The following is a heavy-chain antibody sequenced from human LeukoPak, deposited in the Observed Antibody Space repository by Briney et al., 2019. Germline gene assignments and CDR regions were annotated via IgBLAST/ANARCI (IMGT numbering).Heavy chain of an antibody. CDR3: ARVVGDSGGYIDV. CDR2: IHHRGSI. J-gene: IGHJ6*03. CDR1: GGSFSGYY. Sequence: SETLSLTCAVYGGSFSGYYWSWIRQPPGKGLEGIGNIHHRGSINYNPSLKSRVTISVDTSKNRFSLKLSSVTAADTAVYYCARVVGDSGGYIDVWGKGTTVTVSS. V-gene: IGHV4-34*01. D-gene: IGHD2-21*02.